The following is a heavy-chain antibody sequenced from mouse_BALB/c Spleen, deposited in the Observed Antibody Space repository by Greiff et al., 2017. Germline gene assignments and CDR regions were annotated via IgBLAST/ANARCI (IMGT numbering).Heavy chain of an antibody. V-gene: IGHV1-4*01. CDR1: GYTFTSYT. D-gene: IGHD2-10*01. CDR2: INPSSGYT. J-gene: IGHJ4*01. Sequence: VQLVESGAELARPGASVKMSCKASGYTFTSYTMHWVKQRPGQGLEWIGYINPSSGYTNYNQKFKDKATLTADKSSSTAYMQLSSLTSEDSAVYYCARCPYYGNYGYAMDYWGQGTSVTVSS. CDR3: ARCPYYGNYGYAMDY.